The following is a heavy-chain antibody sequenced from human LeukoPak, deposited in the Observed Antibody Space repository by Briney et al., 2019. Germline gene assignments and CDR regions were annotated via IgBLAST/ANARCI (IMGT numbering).Heavy chain of an antibody. V-gene: IGHV3-30*03. D-gene: IGHD2-15*01. Sequence: GRSLRLSCAASGFTFSSYGMHWVRQAPGKGLEWVAVISYDGSNRYYADSVKGRFTISRDNSKNTLYLQMNSLRAEDTAVYCCARDSPVGFDYWGQGTLVTVSS. CDR1: GFTFSSYG. CDR2: ISYDGSNR. J-gene: IGHJ4*02. CDR3: ARDSPVGFDY.